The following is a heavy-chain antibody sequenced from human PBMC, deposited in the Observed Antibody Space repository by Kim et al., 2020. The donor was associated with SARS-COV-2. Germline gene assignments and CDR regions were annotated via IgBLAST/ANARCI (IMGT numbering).Heavy chain of an antibody. V-gene: IGHV3-30-3*01. CDR2: ISYDGSNK. CDR3: ARDGRYYYDSSGWNWFDP. CDR1: GFTFSSYA. Sequence: GGSLRLSCAASGFTFSSYAMHWVRQAPGKGLEWVAVISYDGSNKYYADSVKGRFTISRDNSKNTLYLQMNSLRAEDTAVYYCARDGRYYYDSSGWNWFDP. J-gene: IGHJ5*02. D-gene: IGHD3-22*01.